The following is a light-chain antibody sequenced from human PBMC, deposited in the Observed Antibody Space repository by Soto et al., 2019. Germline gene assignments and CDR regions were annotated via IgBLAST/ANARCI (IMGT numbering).Light chain of an antibody. J-gene: IGKJ5*01. CDR1: QGVNNH. CDR2: DAS. CDR3: QQRSNWPPD. V-gene: IGKV3-11*01. Sequence: EIVLTQSPGTLSLSPGEGATVSCRVSQGVNNHLAWYQQKTGQAPRLLIYDASNRATGIPARFSGSGSGTDFTLTISSLEPEDFAVYYCQQRSNWPPDFGQGTRLEIK.